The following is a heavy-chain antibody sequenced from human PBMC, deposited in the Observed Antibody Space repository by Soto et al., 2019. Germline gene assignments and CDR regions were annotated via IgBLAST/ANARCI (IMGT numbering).Heavy chain of an antibody. CDR1: GYTFTAYY. J-gene: IGHJ6*02. V-gene: IGHV1-2*02. CDR2: INPNSGGT. CDR3: ARLPTPGLYSYGIDA. Sequence: ASVKVSCKASGYTFTAYYLRWVRQAPGQGPEWMGWINPNSGGTNSAQKFQGRVTMTRDTSISTAFLELSRLRSDDTAVYYCARLPTPGLYSYGIDAWGQRTAVTVSS. D-gene: IGHD2-21*01.